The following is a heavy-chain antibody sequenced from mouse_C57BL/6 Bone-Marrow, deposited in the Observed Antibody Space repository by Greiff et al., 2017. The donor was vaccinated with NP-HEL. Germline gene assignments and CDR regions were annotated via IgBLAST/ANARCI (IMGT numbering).Heavy chain of an antibody. CDR2: INPNNGGT. CDR1: GYTFTDYN. V-gene: IGHV1-18*01. CDR3: ARGGWLLPYYAMDY. D-gene: IGHD2-3*01. J-gene: IGHJ4*01. Sequence: EVQLQQPGPELVKPGASVKIPCKASGYTFTDYNMDWVKQSHGNSLEWIRDINPNNGGTIYNQKFSGKATLPVDKSSSTAYMELRSLTSQDTAVYYCARGGWLLPYYAMDYWGQGTSVTVSS.